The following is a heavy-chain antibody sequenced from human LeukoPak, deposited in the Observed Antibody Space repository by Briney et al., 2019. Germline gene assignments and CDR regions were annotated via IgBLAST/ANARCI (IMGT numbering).Heavy chain of an antibody. D-gene: IGHD1-26*01. J-gene: IGHJ4*02. CDR1: GFTFSSYS. V-gene: IGHV3-21*04. CDR2: ISSSSSYI. Sequence: GGSLRLSCAASGFTFSSYSMNWVRQAPGKGLEWVSSISSSSSYIYYADSVKGRFTISRDNAKNSLYLQMNSLRAEDTAVYYCARGWAVPWELLYWGQGTLVTVSS. CDR3: ARGWAVPWELLY.